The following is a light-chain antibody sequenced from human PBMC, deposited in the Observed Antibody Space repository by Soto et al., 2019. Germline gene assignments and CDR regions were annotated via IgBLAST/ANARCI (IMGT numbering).Light chain of an antibody. CDR3: AAWDDTLFGHV. CDR2: YDD. Sequence: QSVLTQPPSVSGAPRQRVTISCSGTSSNIGKNVVNWYQQLPGKPPKLLIFYDDLVPSGVSDRFSGSKSGSSAFLAISGLNSEDGADYYGAAWDDTLFGHVFGPGPNLTFL. J-gene: IGLJ1*01. V-gene: IGLV1-36*01. CDR1: SSNIGKNV.